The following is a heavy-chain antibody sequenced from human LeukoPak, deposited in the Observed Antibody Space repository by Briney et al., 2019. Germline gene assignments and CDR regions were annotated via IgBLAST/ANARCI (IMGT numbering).Heavy chain of an antibody. CDR1: GFTFDDYV. J-gene: IGHJ4*02. V-gene: IGHV3-43*02. CDR3: AVGLMVIDY. D-gene: IGHD3-10*01. CDR2: ISGDGGST. Sequence: GGSLRLSCAASGFTFDDYVMHWVRQAPGKGLEWVSLISGDGGSTYYADSVKGRFTISRDNSKNSLYLQMNSLRTEDTALYYCAVGLMVIDYWGQGTLVTVSS.